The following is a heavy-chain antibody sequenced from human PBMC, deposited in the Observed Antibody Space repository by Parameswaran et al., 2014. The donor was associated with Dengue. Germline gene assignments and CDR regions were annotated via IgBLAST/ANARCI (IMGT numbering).Heavy chain of an antibody. CDR3: ARSAPVAARRNYYYYMDV. V-gene: IGHV1-69*01. Sequence: WVRQAPGQGLEWMGGIIPIFGTANYAQKFQGRVTITADESTSTAYMELSSLRSEDTAVYYCARSAPVAARRNYYYYMDVWGKGTTVTVSS. J-gene: IGHJ6*03. CDR2: IIPIFGTA. D-gene: IGHD6-6*01.